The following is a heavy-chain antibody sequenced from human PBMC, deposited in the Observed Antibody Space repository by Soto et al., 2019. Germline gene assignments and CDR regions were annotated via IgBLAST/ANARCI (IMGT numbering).Heavy chain of an antibody. CDR3: ARQRITMVRGVIYRDGMDV. J-gene: IGHJ6*02. CDR1: GGSISPYY. D-gene: IGHD3-10*01. Sequence: SETLSLTCTVSGGSISPYYWSWIRQPPGKGLEWIGYIYYSGSTNYNPSLKGRVTISVDTSKNQFSLKLSSVTAADTAVYYCARQRITMVRGVIYRDGMDVWGQGTTVTVSS. V-gene: IGHV4-59*08. CDR2: IYYSGST.